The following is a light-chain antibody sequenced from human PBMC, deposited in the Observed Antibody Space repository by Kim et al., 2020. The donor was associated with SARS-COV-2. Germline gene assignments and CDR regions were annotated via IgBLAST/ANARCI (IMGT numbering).Light chain of an antibody. CDR2: DTS. Sequence: EIVMTQSPATLSVSPGERATLSCRASQTVSSNLAWYQQKPGQAPRLLIYDTSTRATGIPGRFSGSGSGTEFTLTISSLQSEDFAVYVCQQYNTWPYTFGQGTKLEI. J-gene: IGKJ2*01. V-gene: IGKV3-15*01. CDR1: QTVSSN. CDR3: QQYNTWPYT.